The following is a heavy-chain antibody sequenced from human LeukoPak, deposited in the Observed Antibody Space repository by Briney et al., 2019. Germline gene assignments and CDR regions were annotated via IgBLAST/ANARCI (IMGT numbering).Heavy chain of an antibody. CDR3: ARASSSGYRGADY. CDR1: GFTFSSYW. CDR2: IKQDGSEK. V-gene: IGHV3-7*01. D-gene: IGHD3-22*01. J-gene: IGHJ4*02. Sequence: GGSLRLSCAASGFTFSSYWMSWVRQAPGKGLGWVANIKQDGSEKYYVDSVKGRFTISRDNAKNSLYLQMNSLRAEDTAVYYCARASSSGYRGADYWGQGTLVTVSS.